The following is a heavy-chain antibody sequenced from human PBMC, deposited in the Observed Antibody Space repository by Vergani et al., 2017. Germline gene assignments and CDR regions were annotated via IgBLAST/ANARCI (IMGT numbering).Heavy chain of an antibody. D-gene: IGHD2/OR15-2a*01. CDR3: ARVSSTFPD. J-gene: IGHJ4*02. CDR1: GGSVSSGSYY. V-gene: IGHV4-61*01. CDR2: IYYSGST. Sequence: QVQLQESGPGLVPPSETLSLTCTVSGGSVSSGSYYWSWIRQPPGKGLEWIGYIYYSGSTNYNPSLKSRVTISVDTSKNQFSLKLSSVTAADTAVYYCARVSSTFPDWGQGTLVTVSS.